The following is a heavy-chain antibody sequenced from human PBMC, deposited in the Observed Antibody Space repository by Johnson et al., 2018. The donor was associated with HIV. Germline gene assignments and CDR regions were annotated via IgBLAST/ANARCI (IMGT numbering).Heavy chain of an antibody. D-gene: IGHD4/OR15-4a*01. J-gene: IGHJ3*02. Sequence: QVQLVESGGGVVQPGRSLRLSCTASGFTFSSYAMHWVRQAPGKGLEWVAVISYDRSNKYYADSVKGRFTISRDNSKNTLFLQMNSLRAEDTAVYYCARDSTPWGDDYVDYAFDIWGQGTLVTVSS. CDR2: ISYDRSNK. V-gene: IGHV3-30-3*01. CDR1: GFTFSSYA. CDR3: ARDSTPWGDDYVDYAFDI.